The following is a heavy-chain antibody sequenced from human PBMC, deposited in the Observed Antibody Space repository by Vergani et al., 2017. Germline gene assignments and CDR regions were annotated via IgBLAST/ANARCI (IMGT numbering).Heavy chain of an antibody. V-gene: IGHV3-23*04. Sequence: VQLVESEGGVVQPGRSLTLSCVASGFTFDTYTMAYVRQAPGKGLEWVATISSGGGDIFYADSVKGRFTISRDNSKNTLFLQMNSLKDEDTAVYYCTTAWGLYYLHGEYFQYWGRGTLVSVSS. CDR3: TTAWGLYYLHGEYFQY. CDR2: ISSGGGDI. J-gene: IGHJ1*01. CDR1: GFTFDTYT. D-gene: IGHD3-10*01.